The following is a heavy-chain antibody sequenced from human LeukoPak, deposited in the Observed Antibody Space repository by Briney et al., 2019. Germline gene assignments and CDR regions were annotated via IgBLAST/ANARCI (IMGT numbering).Heavy chain of an antibody. CDR1: GFNFGDYA. V-gene: IGHV3-49*04. D-gene: IGHD1-26*01. J-gene: IGHJ4*02. CDR3: TGDLRGSYTSY. Sequence: GGSLRLSCTASGFNFGDYALSWVRQAPGKGLEEGGFIRSRGNGGTTEYSASVEGRFTISRDDYKSIAYLQMNSLKTEDTAVYYCTGDLRGSYTSYGGQGTLVTVSS. CDR2: IRSRGNGGTT.